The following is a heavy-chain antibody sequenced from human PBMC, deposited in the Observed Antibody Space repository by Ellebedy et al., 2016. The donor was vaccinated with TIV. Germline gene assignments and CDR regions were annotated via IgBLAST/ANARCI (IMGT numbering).Heavy chain of an antibody. CDR3: ARDRGSGSYKWYYYYYGMDV. J-gene: IGHJ6*02. CDR2: IYYSGST. Sequence: SETLSLTXTVSGGSISSYYWSWIRQPPGKGLEWIGYIYYSGSTNYNPSLKSRVTISVDTSKNQFSLKLSSVTAADTAVYYCARDRGSGSYKWYYYYYGMDVWGQGTTVTVSS. D-gene: IGHD3-10*01. CDR1: GGSISSYY. V-gene: IGHV4-59*01.